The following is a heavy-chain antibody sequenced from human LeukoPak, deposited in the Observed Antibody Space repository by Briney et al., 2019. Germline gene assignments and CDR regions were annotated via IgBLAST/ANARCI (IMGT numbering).Heavy chain of an antibody. V-gene: IGHV1-46*01. D-gene: IGHD2-2*01. Sequence: ASVKVSCKASGYTFTSYYMHWGRQAPGQGLEWMGIINPSGGSTSYAQKFQGRVTMTRDTSTSTVYMELSSLRSEDTAVYCCARSQKLGYCSSTSCQKINWFDPWGQGTLVTVSS. CDR2: INPSGGST. CDR3: ARSQKLGYCSSTSCQKINWFDP. J-gene: IGHJ5*02. CDR1: GYTFTSYY.